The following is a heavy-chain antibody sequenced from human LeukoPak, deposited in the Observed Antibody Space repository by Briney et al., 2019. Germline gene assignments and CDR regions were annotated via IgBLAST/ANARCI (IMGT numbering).Heavy chain of an antibody. J-gene: IGHJ3*02. Sequence: GGSLRLSCAASGFTFSSYGMHWVRQAPGKGLEWVAFIRYDGSNKYYADSVKGRFTISRDNSKNTLYLQMNSLRAEDTAVYYCARDFSSGWLGGAFDIWGQGTMVTVSS. CDR3: ARDFSSGWLGGAFDI. V-gene: IGHV3-30*02. CDR2: IRYDGSNK. D-gene: IGHD6-19*01. CDR1: GFTFSSYG.